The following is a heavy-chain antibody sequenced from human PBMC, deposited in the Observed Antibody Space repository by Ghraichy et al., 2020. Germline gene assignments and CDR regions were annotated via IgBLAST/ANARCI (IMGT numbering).Heavy chain of an antibody. J-gene: IGHJ6*02. CDR2: IYYSGST. Sequence: SQTLSLTCTVSGGSVSSGSYYWSWIRQPPGKGLEWIGYIYYSGSTNYNPSLKSRVTISVDTSKNQFSLKLSSVTAADTAVYYCARGMEYSYGYGIYYYYGMDVWGQGTTVTVSS. D-gene: IGHD5-18*01. CDR3: ARGMEYSYGYGIYYYYGMDV. V-gene: IGHV4-61*01. CDR1: GGSVSSGSYY.